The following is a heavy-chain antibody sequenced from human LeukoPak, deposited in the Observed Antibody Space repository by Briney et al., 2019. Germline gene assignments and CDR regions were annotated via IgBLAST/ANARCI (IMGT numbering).Heavy chain of an antibody. V-gene: IGHV3-21*01. J-gene: IGHJ4*02. D-gene: IGHD6-13*01. CDR2: INSGSTNP. Sequence: PGGSLRLSCEASRFIFSSYNMNWIRQAPGKGLEWVASINSGSTNPYYADSVKGRFTISRDDAKKSLYLQMTSLRVEDTSVYYCARDFLAAGDYWGQGTLVTVSS. CDR1: RFIFSSYN. CDR3: ARDFLAAGDY.